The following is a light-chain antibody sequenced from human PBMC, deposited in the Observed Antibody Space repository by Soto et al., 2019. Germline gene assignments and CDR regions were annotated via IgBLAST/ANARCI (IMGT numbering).Light chain of an antibody. Sequence: QSVLTQPASVSGSPGQSISISCTGTSSDVGAYNYVSWYQQHPGKAPKLIIYEVSNRPSGVSNRFSGSKSGNTASLTISGLQTEDEADYYCTSYTSSGTVVFGTGTKVTVL. CDR3: TSYTSSGTVV. CDR2: EVS. J-gene: IGLJ1*01. CDR1: SSDVGAYNY. V-gene: IGLV2-14*01.